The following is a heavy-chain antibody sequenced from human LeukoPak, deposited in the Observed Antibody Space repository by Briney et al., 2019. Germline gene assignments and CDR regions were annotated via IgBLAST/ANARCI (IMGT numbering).Heavy chain of an antibody. J-gene: IGHJ4*02. CDR1: GYSFTNYW. D-gene: IGHD3-22*01. V-gene: IGHV5-51*01. Sequence: GESLKISCQASGYSFTNYWIGLVRQMPWKGREWMGTIYPGDSDSRYRPSFQGQVTISADKSTRTAYLQWNSLTASDTAIYYCARLGVEAYDGSGYYYFDYWGQGALVTVSS. CDR2: IYPGDSDS. CDR3: ARLGVEAYDGSGYYYFDY.